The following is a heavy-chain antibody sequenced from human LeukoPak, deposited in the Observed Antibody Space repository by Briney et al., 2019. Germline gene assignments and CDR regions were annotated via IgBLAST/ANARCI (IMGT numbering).Heavy chain of an antibody. CDR3: VAAVTMDNWFDP. CDR1: GYSISSGYY. CDR2: IYHSGST. D-gene: IGHD4-17*01. V-gene: IGHV4-38-2*01. Sequence: SETLSLTCAVSGYSISSGYYWGWIRQPPGKGLERIGSIYHSGSTYYNPSLKSRVTISVDTSKNQFSLKLSSVTAADAAVYYCVAAVTMDNWFDPWGQGTLVTVSS. J-gene: IGHJ5*02.